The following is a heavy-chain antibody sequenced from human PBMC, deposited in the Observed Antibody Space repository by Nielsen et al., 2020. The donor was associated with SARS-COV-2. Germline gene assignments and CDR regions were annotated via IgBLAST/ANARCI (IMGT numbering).Heavy chain of an antibody. CDR2: IYYSGDT. Sequence: SETLSLTCTVSGGSMNNYYWSWIRQPPGKGLEWIGYIYYSGDTKYSPSLKSRVTMSVDTSKKQFSLKLTSVTAADTAVYYCARLDQELLTTWDQGTLVTVSS. J-gene: IGHJ4*02. V-gene: IGHV4-59*08. CDR1: GGSMNNYY. D-gene: IGHD6-13*01. CDR3: ARLDQELLTT.